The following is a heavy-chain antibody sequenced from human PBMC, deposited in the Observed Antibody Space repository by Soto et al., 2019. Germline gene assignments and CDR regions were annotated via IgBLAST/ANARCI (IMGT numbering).Heavy chain of an antibody. CDR2: MKSDGSR. Sequence: GGSLRLSCAVSGFTFSDYGMHWVRQAPGKGLEWVAVMKSDGSRDHIDSVKGRFTISRDNSKNTLYLQMNSLGAEDTAVYYCARRGPGTYFDYWGQGTLVTVSS. CDR1: GFTFSDYG. V-gene: IGHV3-30*03. CDR3: ARRGPGTYFDY. D-gene: IGHD6-13*01. J-gene: IGHJ4*02.